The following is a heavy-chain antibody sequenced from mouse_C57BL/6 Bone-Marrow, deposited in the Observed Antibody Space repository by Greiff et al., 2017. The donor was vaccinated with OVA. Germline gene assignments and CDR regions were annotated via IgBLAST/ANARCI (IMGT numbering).Heavy chain of an antibody. J-gene: IGHJ2*01. CDR1: GYTFTSYG. CDR2: IYPRSGNT. V-gene: IGHV1-81*01. CDR3: ASRDY. Sequence: QVQLQQSGAELARPGASVKLSCKASGYTFTSYGISWVKQRTGQGLEWIGEIYPRSGNTYYNEKFKGKATLTADKSSSTAYMELRSLTSEDSAVYFCASRDYGGQGTTLTVSS.